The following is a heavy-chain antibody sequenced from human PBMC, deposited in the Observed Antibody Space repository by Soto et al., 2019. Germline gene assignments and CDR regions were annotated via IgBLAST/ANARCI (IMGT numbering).Heavy chain of an antibody. CDR1: GCTFTSYA. J-gene: IGHJ4*02. Sequence: SVKVSCKASGCTFTSYAISWVRQAPGQGLEWMGGIIPIYGNANYAQKLQGRVAITADESTSTAYMELSSLRSEDTAVYYFASPSRDGYNGFDYWGQGTLVTVSS. CDR3: ASPSRDGYNGFDY. CDR2: IIPIYGNA. V-gene: IGHV1-69*13. D-gene: IGHD5-12*01.